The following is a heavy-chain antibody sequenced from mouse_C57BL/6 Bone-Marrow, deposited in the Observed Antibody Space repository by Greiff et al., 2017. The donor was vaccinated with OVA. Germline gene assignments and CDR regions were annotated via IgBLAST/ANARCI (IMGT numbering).Heavy chain of an antibody. CDR2: INPSSGYT. CDR1: GYTFTSYW. Sequence: QVHVKQSGAELAKPGASVKLSCKASGYTFTSYWMPWVKQRPGQGLEWIGYINPSSGYTKYNQKFKDKATLTADKSSSTAYMQLSSLTYEDSAVYYCARRGLRRRNAMDYWGQGTSVTVSS. V-gene: IGHV1-7*01. D-gene: IGHD2-2*01. J-gene: IGHJ4*01. CDR3: ARRGLRRRNAMDY.